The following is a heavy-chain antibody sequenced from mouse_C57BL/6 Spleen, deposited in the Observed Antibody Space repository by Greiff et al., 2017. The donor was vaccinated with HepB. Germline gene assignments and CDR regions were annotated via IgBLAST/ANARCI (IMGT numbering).Heavy chain of an antibody. CDR1: GYTFTSYW. CDR2: IHPNSGST. J-gene: IGHJ4*01. CDR3: ARCYDYDGGAMDY. Sequence: QVQLQQPGAELVKPGASVKLSCKASGYTFTSYWMHWVKQRPGQGLEWIGMIHPNSGSTNYNEKFKSKATLTVDKSSSTAYMQRSSLTSEDSAVYYCARCYDYDGGAMDYWGQGTSVTVSS. V-gene: IGHV1-64*01. D-gene: IGHD2-4*01.